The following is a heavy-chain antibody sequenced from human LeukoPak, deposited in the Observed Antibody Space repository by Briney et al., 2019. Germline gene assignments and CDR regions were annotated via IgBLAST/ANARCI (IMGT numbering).Heavy chain of an antibody. CDR2: ISPNSGGT. V-gene: IGHV1-2*02. Sequence: ASVKVSCKASGYSFTGYYIHWVRQAPGQGLEWMGWISPNSGGTNYAQKFQGRVTMTRDTSISTVYMELSGLRSDDTAVYYCARRPDYGYYWGQGTLVTVSS. CDR3: ARRPDYGYY. D-gene: IGHD4-17*01. J-gene: IGHJ4*02. CDR1: GYSFTGYY.